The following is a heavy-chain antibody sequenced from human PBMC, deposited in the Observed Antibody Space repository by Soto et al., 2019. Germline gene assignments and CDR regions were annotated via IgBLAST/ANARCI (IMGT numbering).Heavy chain of an antibody. J-gene: IGHJ4*02. CDR2: ISGSGGNT. Sequence: GGSLRLSCAASGFTFYTYGMSWVRQAPGKGLEWVSAISGSGGNTYYADSVKGRFTISRDSSKNTLYLQMYSLRAEDTAVYYCAKHIVVAQWYFDYWGQGALVTVSS. D-gene: IGHD2-21*01. CDR1: GFTFYTYG. CDR3: AKHIVVAQWYFDY. V-gene: IGHV3-23*01.